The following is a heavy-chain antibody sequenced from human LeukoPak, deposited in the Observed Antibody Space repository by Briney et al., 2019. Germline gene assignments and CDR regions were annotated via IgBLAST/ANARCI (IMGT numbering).Heavy chain of an antibody. CDR2: INSDGSST. CDR3: ARRRDLYSGSYYPFDY. V-gene: IGHV3-74*01. D-gene: IGHD1-26*01. J-gene: IGHJ4*02. Sequence: PGGSLRLSCTASGFTFSSYWMHWVRQAPGKGLVWVSRINSDGSSTNYADSVKGRFTISRDNAKNTLYLQMNSLRAEDTAMYYCARRRDLYSGSYYPFDYWGQGTLVTVSS. CDR1: GFTFSSYW.